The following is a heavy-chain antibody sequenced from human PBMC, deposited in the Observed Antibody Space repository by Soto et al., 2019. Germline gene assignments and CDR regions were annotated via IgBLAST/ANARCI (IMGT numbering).Heavy chain of an antibody. D-gene: IGHD4-17*01. J-gene: IGHJ5*02. CDR2: ISSINGNT. Sequence: QVHLVQSETEVKEPGASVTVSCKTSDSTFTGYTINWVRQAPGQGLEWLGWISSINGNTNYARKYQSRLTMTTNTSATTAYMELRSLRSDDTAVYFCARGTVTSGRWFGPWGQGTLVTVSS. CDR1: DSTFTGYT. V-gene: IGHV1-18*04. CDR3: ARGTVTSGRWFGP.